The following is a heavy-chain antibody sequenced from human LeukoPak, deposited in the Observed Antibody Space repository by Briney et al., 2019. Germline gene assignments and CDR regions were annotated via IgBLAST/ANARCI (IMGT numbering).Heavy chain of an antibody. V-gene: IGHV3-7*01. CDR3: ARADTLYDSIPQEDY. Sequence: GGALRLSCAASGFTFSSYWMSWVRQAPGKGLEWVANIKQDGSEKYYVDSVKGRFNITRDNAKNSLYLQMNSLRAEDTAVYYCARADTLYDSIPQEDYWGQGTLVTVSS. D-gene: IGHD3-22*01. J-gene: IGHJ4*02. CDR2: IKQDGSEK. CDR1: GFTFSSYW.